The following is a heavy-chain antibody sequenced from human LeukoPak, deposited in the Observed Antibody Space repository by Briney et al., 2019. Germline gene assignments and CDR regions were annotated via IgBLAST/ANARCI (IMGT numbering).Heavy chain of an antibody. D-gene: IGHD2-2*01. V-gene: IGHV3-23*01. J-gene: IGHJ4*02. Sequence: GGSLRLSCAASGFTFSSYAMSWVRQAPGKGLEWVSAISGSGGSTYYADSVKGRSTISRDNSKNTLYLQMNSLRAEDTAVYYCAKDSLVGYCSSTSCYGFDYWGQGTLVTVSS. CDR1: GFTFSSYA. CDR3: AKDSLVGYCSSTSCYGFDY. CDR2: ISGSGGST.